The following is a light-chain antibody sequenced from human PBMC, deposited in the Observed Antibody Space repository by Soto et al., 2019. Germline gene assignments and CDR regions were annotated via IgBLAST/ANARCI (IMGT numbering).Light chain of an antibody. CDR1: QSVSSNF. Sequence: ENVLTQSPCTLSLSPGERATLSCRASQSVSSNFLAWYQQKPGQAPRLLIYGASNRATGIPDRFSGSGSGTDFTLTISRLEPEDFAVYYCQQYGSSPRTFGQGTKVDIK. J-gene: IGKJ1*01. V-gene: IGKV3-20*01. CDR3: QQYGSSPRT. CDR2: GAS.